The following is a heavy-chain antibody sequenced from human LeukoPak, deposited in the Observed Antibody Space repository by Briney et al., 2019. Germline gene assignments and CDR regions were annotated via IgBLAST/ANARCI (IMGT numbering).Heavy chain of an antibody. J-gene: IGHJ5*02. CDR3: ARVTYCTTTSCNPLGWFDP. V-gene: IGHV4-34*01. D-gene: IGHD2-8*01. CDR1: GGPFSGYY. CDR2: INHSGSF. Sequence: SETLSLTCAVYGGPFSGYYWSWIRQAPGKGLEWIGEINHSGSFNYNPSLKSRLLILVDTSKNQFSLKLSSVTAAGTAVYYCARVTYCTTTSCNPLGWFDPWGQGTLVTVSS.